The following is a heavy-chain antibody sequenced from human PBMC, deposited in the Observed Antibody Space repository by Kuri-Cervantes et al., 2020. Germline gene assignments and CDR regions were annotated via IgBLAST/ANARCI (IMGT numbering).Heavy chain of an antibody. CDR1: GYTFTSYD. CDR2: IIPIFGTA. J-gene: IGHJ6*02. Sequence: SVKVSCKASGYTFTSYDISWVRQAPGQGLEWMGGIIPIFGTANYAQKFQGRVTITADESTSTTYMELSSLRSEDTAVYYCARDFGALPYRTPYYYYGMDVWGQGTTVTVSS. V-gene: IGHV1-69*13. D-gene: IGHD3-16*01. CDR3: ARDFGALPYRTPYYYYGMDV.